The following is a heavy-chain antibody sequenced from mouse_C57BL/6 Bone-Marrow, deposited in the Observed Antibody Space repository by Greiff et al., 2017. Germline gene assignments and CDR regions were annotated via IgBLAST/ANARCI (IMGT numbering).Heavy chain of an antibody. Sequence: VQLQQPGAELVKPGASVKLSCKASGYTFTSYWMQWVKQRPGQGLEWIGELDPSDSYTNYNQKFKGKATLTVDTSSSTAYMQLSSLTSEDSAVYYCARPFYYGSSYVFAYWGQGTLVTVSA. CDR1: GYTFTSYW. J-gene: IGHJ3*01. V-gene: IGHV1-50*01. CDR3: ARPFYYGSSYVFAY. CDR2: LDPSDSYT. D-gene: IGHD1-1*01.